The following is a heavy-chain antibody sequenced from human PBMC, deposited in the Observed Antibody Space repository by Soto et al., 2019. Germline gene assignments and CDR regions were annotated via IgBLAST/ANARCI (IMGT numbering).Heavy chain of an antibody. D-gene: IGHD3-3*01. CDR3: ARDRSLIFAVPPYGMDV. CDR2: ISESGGTT. J-gene: IGHJ6*02. V-gene: IGHV3-48*03. Sequence: PGGSLRLSCAVSGFTFSSHEMNWVRQAPGKGPEWISKISESGGTTSYADSVKGRFTITRDNARDSLYLHMNSLRAEDTAVYYCARDRSLIFAVPPYGMDVWGQGTTVTSP. CDR1: GFTFSSHE.